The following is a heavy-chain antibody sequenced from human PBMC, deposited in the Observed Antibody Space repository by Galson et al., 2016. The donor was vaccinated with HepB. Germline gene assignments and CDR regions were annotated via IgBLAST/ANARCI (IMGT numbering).Heavy chain of an antibody. CDR1: GYTFTNYY. CDR3: ARDRRIGDYNLAY. Sequence: SVKVSCKASGYTFTNYYVYWVGQAPGQGLEWMGMINPGGGSTTYAQEFQGRVTMTRDTSTSTVYMELSSLRSGDTAVYYCARDRRIGDYNLAYWGQGTLVTVSS. J-gene: IGHJ4*02. CDR2: INPGGGST. D-gene: IGHD4-17*01. V-gene: IGHV1-46*01.